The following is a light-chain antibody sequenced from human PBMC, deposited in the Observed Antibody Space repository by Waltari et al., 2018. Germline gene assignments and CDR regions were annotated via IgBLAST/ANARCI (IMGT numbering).Light chain of an antibody. Sequence: QSALTQPASVSGSPGQSITISCTGTSSDVGGYNYVSWYQQHPRNAPKLMVNDVSKRPSGGPTRFSASKSGNTASLTISGLQAEDEADYYCSSYTSSSTWVFGGGTKLTVL. J-gene: IGLJ3*02. CDR2: DVS. CDR3: SSYTSSSTWV. CDR1: SSDVGGYNY. V-gene: IGLV2-14*01.